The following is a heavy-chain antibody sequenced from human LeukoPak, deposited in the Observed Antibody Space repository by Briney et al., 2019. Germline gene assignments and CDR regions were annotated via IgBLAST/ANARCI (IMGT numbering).Heavy chain of an antibody. V-gene: IGHV3-48*03. D-gene: IGHD5-18*01. J-gene: IGHJ4*02. CDR1: GFTFSSFE. CDR2: ISSGGSTI. CDR3: ARGRFGYGFDY. Sequence: PGGSLRLSCAASGFTFSSFEMKWVRQAPGKGLEWVSYISSGGSTIYYADSVKGRFTISRDNAKNSLYLQMNSLRAEDTAVYYCARGRFGYGFDYWGQGTLVTVSS.